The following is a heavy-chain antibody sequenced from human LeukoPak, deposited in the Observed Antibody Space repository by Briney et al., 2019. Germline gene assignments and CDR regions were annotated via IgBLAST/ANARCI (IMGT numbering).Heavy chain of an antibody. CDR3: ARDARYSSGWRGEFDY. D-gene: IGHD6-19*01. J-gene: IGHJ4*02. CDR2: ISYDGSNK. V-gene: IGHV3-30*03. Sequence: GGSLRLSCAASGFTFSSYGMHWVRQAPGKGLEWVAVISYDGSNKYYADSVKGRFTISRDNSKNTLYLQMNSLRAEGTAVYYCARDARYSSGWRGEFDYWGQGTLATVSS. CDR1: GFTFSSYG.